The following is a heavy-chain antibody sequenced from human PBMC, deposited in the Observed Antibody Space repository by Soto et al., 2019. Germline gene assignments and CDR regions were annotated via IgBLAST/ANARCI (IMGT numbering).Heavy chain of an antibody. Sequence: QLHLVQSGAVVKKPGASVTVSCSASGYPVTAYYMHWVRQAPGRGLEWLGGINPATGAAKYTQTFQGRVTMTRDTSAGTVFKELGGLTSEDTDVFYCARGGGVGVAGSAAFDMWGQGTLVTVSS. CDR1: GYPVTAYY. J-gene: IGHJ3*02. CDR2: INPATGAA. V-gene: IGHV1-2*02. D-gene: IGHD3-3*01. CDR3: ARGGGVGVAGSAAFDM.